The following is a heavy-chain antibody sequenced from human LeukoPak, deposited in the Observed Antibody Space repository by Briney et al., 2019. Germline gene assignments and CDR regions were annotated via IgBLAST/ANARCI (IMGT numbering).Heavy chain of an antibody. J-gene: IGHJ5*02. CDR2: IYYSGST. CDR3: ARGRTIQLWLAGRRLWFDP. V-gene: IGHV4-59*12. Sequence: SETLSLTCTVSGGSISSYYWSWIRQPPGKGLEWIGYIYYSGSTYYKPSLKSRVTISVDTSKNQSSLKLSSVTAADTAVYYCARGRTIQLWLAGRRLWFDPWGQGTLVTVSS. CDR1: GGSISSYY. D-gene: IGHD5-18*01.